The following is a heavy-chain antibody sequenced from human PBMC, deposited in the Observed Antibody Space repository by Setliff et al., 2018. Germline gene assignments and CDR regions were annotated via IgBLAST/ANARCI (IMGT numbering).Heavy chain of an antibody. J-gene: IGHJ4*02. Sequence: SETLSLTCTVSSGSISSDNYYWGWIRQPPGKGLEWIGSTFYSGSTYYNPSLKSRVSISVDTSKNQFSLRLSSVTAADTAVYYCARHSNSWPVDYWGQGTLVTVSS. V-gene: IGHV4-39*01. CDR2: TFYSGST. CDR3: ARHSNSWPVDY. D-gene: IGHD6-13*01. CDR1: SGSISSDNYY.